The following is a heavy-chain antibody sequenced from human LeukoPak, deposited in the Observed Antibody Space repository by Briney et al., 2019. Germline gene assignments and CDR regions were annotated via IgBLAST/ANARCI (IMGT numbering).Heavy chain of an antibody. Sequence: GGSLRLSCAASGFTFSSYWMLWVRQAPGKGLVWVSRINSDGSSTSYADSVKGRFTISRDNAKNTLYLQMNSLRAEDTAVYYCAREPPVTSCYDYWGQGTLVTVSS. V-gene: IGHV3-74*01. CDR3: AREPPVTSCYDY. J-gene: IGHJ4*02. CDR1: GFTFSSYW. D-gene: IGHD2-2*01. CDR2: INSDGSST.